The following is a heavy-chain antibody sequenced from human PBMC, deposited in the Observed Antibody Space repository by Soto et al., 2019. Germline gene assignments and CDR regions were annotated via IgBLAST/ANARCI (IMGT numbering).Heavy chain of an antibody. V-gene: IGHV3-73*02. J-gene: IGHJ6*02. Sequence: EVQLMESGGGLVQPGGSLKLSCVASGFNLSGSTMYWVRQASGKGLEWVGRIRSKPNNYATAYAASVKGRFTISRDDSKNTAYLQMNSLKTEDTAVYYCTRPGYSSDDVDVWGQGTTVTVSS. CDR3: TRPGYSSDDVDV. CDR1: GFNLSGST. D-gene: IGHD1-26*01. CDR2: IRSKPNNYAT.